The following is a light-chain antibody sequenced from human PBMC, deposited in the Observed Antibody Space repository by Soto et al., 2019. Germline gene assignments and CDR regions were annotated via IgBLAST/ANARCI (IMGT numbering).Light chain of an antibody. J-gene: IGKJ3*01. V-gene: IGKV3-11*01. CDR3: QLRSFWPPG. CDR2: DAS. CDR1: QSVSRY. Sequence: EIVLTQSPATLSLSPGERATLSCRASQSVSRYLAWYQQKPGQAPRLLIYDASDRATGIPARFRGSGSGTDYTLTISSLQLPYFAVCYSQLRSFWPPGFGPGTKVEVK.